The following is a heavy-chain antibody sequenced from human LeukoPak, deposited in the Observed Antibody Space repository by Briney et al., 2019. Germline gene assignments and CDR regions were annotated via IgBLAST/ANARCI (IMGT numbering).Heavy chain of an antibody. CDR1: DDSISSGSYY. V-gene: IGHV4-61*02. J-gene: IGHJ5*02. Sequence: SETLSLTCTVSDDSISSGSYYWSWIRQPAGKGLEWIGRIYASGSTNYNPSLKSRVTISVDTSKNQFSLKLSSVTATDTAVYYCARDNQTPSYYYASGSLNNWFNPWGQGTLVTVSS. CDR3: ARDNQTPSYYYASGSLNNWFNP. D-gene: IGHD3-10*01. CDR2: IYASGST.